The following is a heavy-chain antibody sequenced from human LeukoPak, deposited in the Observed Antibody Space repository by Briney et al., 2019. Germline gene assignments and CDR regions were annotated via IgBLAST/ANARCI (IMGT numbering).Heavy chain of an antibody. J-gene: IGHJ4*02. CDR3: EILSSSYWNYFDY. V-gene: IGHV1-18*04. CDR2: ISAYNGNT. Sequence: ASVKVSSETPVENLTIVGICRGCEAPGQGLEWMGWISAYNGNTNYAQKLQGRVTMTTDTSTSTAYMELRSLRSDDTAVYYCEILSSSYWNYFDYWGQGTLVTVSS. D-gene: IGHD5-12*01. CDR1: VENLTIVG.